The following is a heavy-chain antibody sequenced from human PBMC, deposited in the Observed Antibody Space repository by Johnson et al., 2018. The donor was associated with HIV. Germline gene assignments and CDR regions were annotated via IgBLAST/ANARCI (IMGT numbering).Heavy chain of an antibody. V-gene: IGHV3-66*02. CDR2: IYTADNR. J-gene: IGHJ3*02. CDR3: ATIWPGNFAVDI. D-gene: IGHD2-2*02. Sequence: VQLVESGGVVVQPGGSLRLSCAASGFTVSSNYMSWVRQAPGKGLEWVSVIYTADNRNYADSVKGRFSISRDNSKNTVYLQMHSLRPEDTAVYYCATIWPGNFAVDIWGQGTMVTVSS. CDR1: GFTVSSNY.